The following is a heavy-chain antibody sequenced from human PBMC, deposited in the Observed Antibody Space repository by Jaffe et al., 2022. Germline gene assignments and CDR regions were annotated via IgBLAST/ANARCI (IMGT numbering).Heavy chain of an antibody. V-gene: IGHV4-34*01. D-gene: IGHD3-9*01. CDR1: GGSFSGYY. J-gene: IGHJ6*03. Sequence: QVQLQQWGAGLLKPSETLSLTCAVYGGSFSGYYWSWIRQPPGKGLEWIGEINHSGSTNYNPSLKSRVTISVDTSKNQFSLKLSSVTAADTAVYYCARAAPYYDILTGYYNYYYYYMDVWGKGTTVTVSS. CDR2: INHSGST. CDR3: ARAAPYYDILTGYYNYYYYYMDV.